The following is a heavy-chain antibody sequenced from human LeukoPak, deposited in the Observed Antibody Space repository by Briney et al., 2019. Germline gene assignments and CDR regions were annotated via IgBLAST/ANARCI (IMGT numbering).Heavy chain of an antibody. CDR2: IYSGGST. CDR3: ARDTSASGLDY. V-gene: IGHV3-66*01. J-gene: IGHJ4*02. CDR1: GFTVSTDY. D-gene: IGHD6-13*01. Sequence: GGSLRLSCAASGFTVSTDYMSWVRLAPGKGLEWVSVIYSGGSTYYADSVKGRFTISRDNSKNTLYLQMNSLRAEDTAVYYCARDTSASGLDYWGQGTLVTVSS.